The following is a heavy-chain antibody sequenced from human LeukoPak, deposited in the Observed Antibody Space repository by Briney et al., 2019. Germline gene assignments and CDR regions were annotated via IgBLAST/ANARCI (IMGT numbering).Heavy chain of an antibody. Sequence: PSETLSLTCAVYGGSFSGYYRSWIRQPPGKGLEWIGEINHSGSTNYNPSLKSRVTISVDTSKNQFSLKLSSVTAADTAVYYCARGSPVRAYYWGQGTLVTVSS. V-gene: IGHV4-34*01. D-gene: IGHD4-11*01. CDR1: GGSFSGYY. J-gene: IGHJ4*02. CDR3: ARGSPVRAYY. CDR2: INHSGST.